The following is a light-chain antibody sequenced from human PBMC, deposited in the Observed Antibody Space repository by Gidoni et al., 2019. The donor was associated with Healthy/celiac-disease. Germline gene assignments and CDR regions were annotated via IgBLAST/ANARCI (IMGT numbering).Light chain of an antibody. CDR3: QQYYSTPWT. Sequence: DIVMTQSPDSLALSLGERATINCKSSQSVLYSSNNKNYLAWYQQKPGQPPKLLIYWASTRESGDPDRFSGSGSGTDFTLTISSLQAEDVAVYYCQQYYSTPWTFXQXTKVEIK. CDR1: QSVLYSSNNKNY. V-gene: IGKV4-1*01. CDR2: WAS. J-gene: IGKJ1*01.